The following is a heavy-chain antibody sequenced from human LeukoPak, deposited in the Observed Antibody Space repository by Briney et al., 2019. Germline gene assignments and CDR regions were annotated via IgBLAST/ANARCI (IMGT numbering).Heavy chain of an antibody. CDR1: GFTFSGSA. V-gene: IGHV3-73*01. CDR2: TDKKDKGYATAT. D-gene: IGHD1-26*01. Sequence: GGSLSLSCAASGFTFSGSAIHWVRQSSGKGLEWVGQTDKKDKGYATATAYAASVKGRFTISRDDSINTAYLQTKSLKTEDTALYYCTRDSGTYNWFDPWGQGTLVTVSS. CDR3: TRDSGTYNWFDP. J-gene: IGHJ5*02.